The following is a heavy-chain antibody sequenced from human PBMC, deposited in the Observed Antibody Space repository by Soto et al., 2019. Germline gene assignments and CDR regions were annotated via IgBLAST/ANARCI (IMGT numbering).Heavy chain of an antibody. CDR2: ISYDGSNK. CDR1: GFTFSSYG. V-gene: IGHV3-30*18. Sequence: PGGSLRLSCAASGFTFSSYGMHWVRQAPGKGLEWVAVISYDGSNKYYADSVKGRFTISRDNSKNTLYLQMNSLRAEDTAVYYCAKEGLWAKDYYGMDVWGQGTTVTVSS. D-gene: IGHD5-12*01. J-gene: IGHJ6*02. CDR3: AKEGLWAKDYYGMDV.